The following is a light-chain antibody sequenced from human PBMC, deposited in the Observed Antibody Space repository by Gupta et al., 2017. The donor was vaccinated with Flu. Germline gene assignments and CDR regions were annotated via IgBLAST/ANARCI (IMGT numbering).Light chain of an antibody. CDR3: QQVNSYPLT. CDR1: QDISGY. Sequence: GDRVTITCRASQDISGYLAWYQQNPGKAPKLLIYAASTLQSGVPSRFSGSGSGTEFTLTINSLQPEDFATYYCQQVNSYPLTFGQGTKVEIK. J-gene: IGKJ1*01. CDR2: AAS. V-gene: IGKV1-9*01.